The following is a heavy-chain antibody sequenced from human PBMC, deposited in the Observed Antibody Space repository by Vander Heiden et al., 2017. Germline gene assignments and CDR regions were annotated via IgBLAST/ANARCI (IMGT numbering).Heavy chain of an antibody. J-gene: IGHJ3*02. CDR2: LKPSGGST. CDR1: GYTFTSYY. V-gene: IGHV1-46*03. CDR3: TRGNRFDI. Sequence: QVLLVQSGAEVKKPGASVKVSCKASGYTFTSYYIHWVRQAPGQGLEWMGMLKPSGGSTSFAQRFQGRVTMTRDTSTSTVYMELSSLRSEDTAVYYCTRGNRFDIWGQGTMVTVSS.